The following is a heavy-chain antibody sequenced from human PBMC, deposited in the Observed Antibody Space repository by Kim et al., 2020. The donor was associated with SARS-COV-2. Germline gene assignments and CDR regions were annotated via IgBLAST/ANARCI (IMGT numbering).Heavy chain of an antibody. D-gene: IGHD2-2*01. CDR2: INHSGST. J-gene: IGHJ5*02. Sequence: SETLSLTCAVYGGSFSGYYWSWIRQPPGKGLEWIGEINHSGSTNYNPSLKSRVTISVDTSKNQFSLKLSSVTAADTAVYYCARAPAARVPVPWGQGTLVTVSS. CDR1: GGSFSGYY. CDR3: ARAPAARVPVP. V-gene: IGHV4-34*01.